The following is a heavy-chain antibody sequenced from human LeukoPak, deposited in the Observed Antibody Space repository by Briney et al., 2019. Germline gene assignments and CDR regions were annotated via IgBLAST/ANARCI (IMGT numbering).Heavy chain of an antibody. Sequence: PGGSLRLSCAASGFSFNTYSMSWVRQAPGKGLEWVSSISYWIYYSDSVEGRFTISRDNAKNSLYLQMNSLRVEDTAVYYCANHFACGSTSCPPFDSWGQGTLVTVSS. V-gene: IGHV3-21*01. J-gene: IGHJ4*02. CDR3: ANHFACGSTSCPPFDS. CDR1: GFSFNTYS. CDR2: ISYWI. D-gene: IGHD2-2*01.